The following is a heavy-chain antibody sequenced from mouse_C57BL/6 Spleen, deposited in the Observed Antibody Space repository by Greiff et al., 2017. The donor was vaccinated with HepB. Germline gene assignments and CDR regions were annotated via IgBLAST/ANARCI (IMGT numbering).Heavy chain of an antibody. CDR2: INPSDSDT. CDR3: AISYVYGFGAY. V-gene: IGHV1-74*01. J-gene: IGHJ3*01. CDR1: GYTFTSYW. D-gene: IGHD2-10*02. Sequence: QVQLQQPGAELVKPGASVKVSCKASGYTFTSYWMHWVKQRPGQGLEWIGRINPSDSDTNYNQKFKGKATLTVDKSSSTAYMQLSSLTSEDSAAYYCAISYVYGFGAYWGQGTLVTVSA.